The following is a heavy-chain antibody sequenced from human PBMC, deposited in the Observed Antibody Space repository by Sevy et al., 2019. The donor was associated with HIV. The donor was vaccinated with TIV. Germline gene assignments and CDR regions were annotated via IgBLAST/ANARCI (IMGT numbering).Heavy chain of an antibody. D-gene: IGHD3-3*01. J-gene: IGHJ6*02. V-gene: IGHV3-74*01. CDR2: INSHGTIT. Sequence: GGSRRLSCAASGFTFSSHWMFWVRQAPGKGLMWVSHINSHGTITNYADSVKGRFAISRDNAKNTVYLRMDSLRAEDTAVYYCARGQLLQFLEWPSYSLDVWGQGTTVTVSS. CDR3: ARGQLLQFLEWPSYSLDV. CDR1: GFTFSSHW.